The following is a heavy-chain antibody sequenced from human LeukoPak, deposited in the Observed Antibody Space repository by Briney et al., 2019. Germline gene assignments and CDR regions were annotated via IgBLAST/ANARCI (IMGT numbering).Heavy chain of an antibody. J-gene: IGHJ5*02. D-gene: IGHD5-24*01. V-gene: IGHV4-31*03. CDR3: AREVATMGLRWFDP. CDR2: IYYSGST. CDR1: GGSISSGGYY. Sequence: PSETLSLTCTVSGGSISSGGYYWSWIRQHPGKGLEWIGYIYYSGSTYYNPSLKSRVTISVDTSKNQFSLKLSSVTAADTAVYYCAREVATMGLRWFDPWGQGTLVTVSS.